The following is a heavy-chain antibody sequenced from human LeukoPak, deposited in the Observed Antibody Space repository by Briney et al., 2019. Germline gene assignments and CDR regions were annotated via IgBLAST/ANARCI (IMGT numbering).Heavy chain of an antibody. CDR3: ASAYCGGDCTPYWYFDL. CDR1: GGSISSYY. D-gene: IGHD2-21*02. Sequence: SETLSLICTVSGGSISSYYWSWIRQPPGKGLEWIGYIYYIGNTFYNPSLKSRVTISVDTSKNQFSLKLSSVTAADAAVHYCASAYCGGDCTPYWYFDLWGRGTLVTVSS. J-gene: IGHJ2*01. V-gene: IGHV4-59*08. CDR2: IYYIGNT.